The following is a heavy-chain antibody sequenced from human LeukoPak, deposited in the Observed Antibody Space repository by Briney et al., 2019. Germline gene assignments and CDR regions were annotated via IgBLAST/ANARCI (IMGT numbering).Heavy chain of an antibody. V-gene: IGHV1-18*01. CDR2: ISAYNGNT. Sequence: ASGKVSCKASGYTFTSYGISWVRQAPGQGLEWMGWISAYNGNTNYAQKRQGRVTMTTDTSTSTAYMELRSLRSDDTAVYYCARSGCGGGCSHYYMDVWGKGTTVTVSS. D-gene: IGHD2-21*02. CDR1: GYTFTSYG. CDR3: ARSGCGGGCSHYYMDV. J-gene: IGHJ6*03.